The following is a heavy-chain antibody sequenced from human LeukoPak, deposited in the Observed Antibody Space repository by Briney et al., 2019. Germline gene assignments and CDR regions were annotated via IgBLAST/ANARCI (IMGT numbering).Heavy chain of an antibody. CDR1: GFTFSNYW. D-gene: IGHD2-21*01. Sequence: GGSLRLSCTASGFTFSNYWMSWVRQAPGKGLEGGANIKQDRTEKFYVDSVKGRFTISRDNTENSLFLQMNSLRVEDTAVYYCARDLVAGGPGEDFWGQGTLVTVSS. CDR3: ARDLVAGGPGEDF. V-gene: IGHV3-7*01. J-gene: IGHJ4*02. CDR2: IKQDRTEK.